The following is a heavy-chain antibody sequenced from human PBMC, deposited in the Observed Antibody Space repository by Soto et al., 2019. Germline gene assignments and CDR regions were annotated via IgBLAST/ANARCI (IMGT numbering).Heavy chain of an antibody. CDR2: ISGSGGST. Sequence: GSLRRSCPASVFTFSSYAMSWVRHAPGTGLEWVSAISGSGGSTYYADSVKGRFTISRDNSKNTLYLQMNSLRAEDTAVYYCAKVGDSSGYLYFDYWGQGTLVTVSS. CDR3: AKVGDSSGYLYFDY. CDR1: VFTFSSYA. D-gene: IGHD3-22*01. V-gene: IGHV3-23*01. J-gene: IGHJ4*02.